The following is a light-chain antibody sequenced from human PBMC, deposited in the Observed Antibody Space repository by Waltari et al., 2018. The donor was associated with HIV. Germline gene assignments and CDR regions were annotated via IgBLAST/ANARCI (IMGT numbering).Light chain of an antibody. J-gene: IGKJ3*01. V-gene: IGKV1-9*01. Sequence: DIQLTQSPSFLSASVGDRVTITCRASQGISSYLTWYQQKPGKAPKLLISAASTLQSGVPSRFSGSGSGTEFTLTISSLQPEDFATYYCQQLYTYPLTFGPGTYMDIK. CDR1: QGISSY. CDR2: AAS. CDR3: QQLYTYPLT.